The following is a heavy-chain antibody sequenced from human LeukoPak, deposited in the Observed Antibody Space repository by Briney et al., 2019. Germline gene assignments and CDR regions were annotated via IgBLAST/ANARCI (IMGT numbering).Heavy chain of an antibody. Sequence: PGGSLRLSCAASGFTFDDYAMHWVRQAPGKGLEWVSSISSSSSYIYYADSVKGRFTISRVNAKNSLYLQMNSLRAEDTAVYYCARALSRSGYSGYDMRVYYFDYWGQGTLVTVSS. CDR1: GFTFDDYA. CDR3: ARALSRSGYSGYDMRVYYFDY. D-gene: IGHD5-12*01. J-gene: IGHJ4*02. V-gene: IGHV3-21*01. CDR2: ISSSSSYI.